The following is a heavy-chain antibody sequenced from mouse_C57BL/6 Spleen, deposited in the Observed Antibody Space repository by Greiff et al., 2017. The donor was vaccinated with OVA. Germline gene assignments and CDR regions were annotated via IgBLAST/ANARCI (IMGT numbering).Heavy chain of an antibody. J-gene: IGHJ1*03. Sequence: VQLQQSGPELVKPGASVKISCKASGYSFTGYYMNWVKQSPEKSLEWIGEINPSTGGTTYNQKFKAKATLTVDKSSSTAYIQLKSLTSEASAVYYAARRNYSSSYFDFWGKGTTVTVSS. CDR2: INPSTGGT. V-gene: IGHV1-42*01. D-gene: IGHD1-1*01. CDR1: GYSFTGYY. CDR3: ARRNYSSSYFDF.